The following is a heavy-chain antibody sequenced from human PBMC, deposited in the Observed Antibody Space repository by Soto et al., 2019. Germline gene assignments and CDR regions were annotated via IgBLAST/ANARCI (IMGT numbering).Heavy chain of an antibody. CDR1: GFICSSYD. Sequence: PGGSLRLSCAVSGFICSSYDMSWVRQAPGKGLEWVSTILVGGSTHYEDSVRGRFTISRDTSENTVYLQMSSLTAGDTAVYYCAKATATGGGAFEICGQGTMVTVSS. CDR3: AKATATGGGAFEI. J-gene: IGHJ3*02. D-gene: IGHD2-8*02. CDR2: ILVGGST. V-gene: IGHV3-23*01.